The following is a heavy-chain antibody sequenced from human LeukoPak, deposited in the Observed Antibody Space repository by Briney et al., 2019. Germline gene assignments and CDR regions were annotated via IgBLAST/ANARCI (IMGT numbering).Heavy chain of an antibody. CDR2: ISRSGSRI. CDR3: AIWSSGWQFDY. D-gene: IGHD6-19*01. CDR1: GFTFSSCD. J-gene: IGHJ4*02. V-gene: IGHV3-48*03. Sequence: GGSLRLSCAASGFTFSSCDMNWVRQPPGKGLEWVSYISRSGSRIYYADSVKGRFTSSRDNAKNSLYLQMDSLRAEDTAVYYCAIWSSGWQFDYWGPGTLVSVSS.